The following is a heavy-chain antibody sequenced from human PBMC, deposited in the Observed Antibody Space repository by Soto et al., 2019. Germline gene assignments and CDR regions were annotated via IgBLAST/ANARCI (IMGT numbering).Heavy chain of an antibody. CDR1: GYTFTDYA. D-gene: IGHD5-18*01. V-gene: IGHV1-3*01. CDR3: ARDTGYTFGSLNY. Sequence: ASVKVSCKASGYTFTDYALHWVRQAPGQRLEWMGWMNAGAGNTLYSQKFQGRITITRDTSASTAYMELNSLKSEDTAIYYCARDTGYTFGSLNYWGPGTLVTVSS. CDR2: MNAGAGNT. J-gene: IGHJ4*02.